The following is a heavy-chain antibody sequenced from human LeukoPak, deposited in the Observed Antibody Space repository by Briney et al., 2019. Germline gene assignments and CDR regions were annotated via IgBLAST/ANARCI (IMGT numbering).Heavy chain of an antibody. D-gene: IGHD3-22*01. CDR1: GGTFSSYA. J-gene: IGHJ4*02. CDR2: IIPIFGTA. V-gene: IGHV1-69*01. CDR3: ASNYYDSSGYPDY. Sequence: SVKVSCKASGGTFSSYAISWVRQAPGQGLEWMGGIIPIFGTANYAQKFQGRVTITADESTSTAYMELSSLRSEDTAVYYCASNYYDSSGYPDYWGQGTLVTVSS.